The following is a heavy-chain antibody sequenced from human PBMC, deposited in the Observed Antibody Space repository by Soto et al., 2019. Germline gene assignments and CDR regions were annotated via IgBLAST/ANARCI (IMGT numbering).Heavy chain of an antibody. J-gene: IGHJ4*02. CDR1: GFTFSSYG. CDR3: AKEKMVGKGYYFDY. Sequence: QVQLVESGGGVVQPGRSLRLSCAASGFTFSSYGMHWVRQAPGKGLEWVAVISYDGSNKYYADSVKGRFTISRDNSKNTLYLQMNSLRAEDTAVYYCAKEKMVGKGYYFDYWGQGTLVTVSS. D-gene: IGHD2-15*01. CDR2: ISYDGSNK. V-gene: IGHV3-30*18.